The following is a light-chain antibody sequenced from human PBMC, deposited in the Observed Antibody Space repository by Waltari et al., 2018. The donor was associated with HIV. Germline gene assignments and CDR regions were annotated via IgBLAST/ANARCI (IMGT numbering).Light chain of an antibody. J-gene: IGLJ1*01. CDR1: SSDVGGSKY. V-gene: IGLV2-8*01. Sequence: QSALTQPPSASGSPGQSVTISCTGTSSDVGGSKYVSWYQQHPGKAPKLMIEEVSKRPPGVPDRFSGSKSGNSASLTVSGLQAEDEADYYCSSYAGRNNYVFGTGTKVTVL. CDR3: SSYAGRNNYV. CDR2: EVS.